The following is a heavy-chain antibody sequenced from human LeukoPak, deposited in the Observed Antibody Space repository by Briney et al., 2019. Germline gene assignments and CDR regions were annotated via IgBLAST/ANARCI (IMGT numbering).Heavy chain of an antibody. CDR2: IAYDGSRA. V-gene: IGHV3-33*01. CDR3: TRYNNDHFDY. Sequence: GGSLTLSCAGSGFTFGGYGMHWFRQTPGKGLEWVAVIAYDGSRAFYADSVKGRFTISRDNSKNTMSVQMDDLRAEDTAVYYCTRYNNDHFDYWGQGTLVTVSS. D-gene: IGHD1-14*01. CDR1: GFTFGGYG. J-gene: IGHJ4*02.